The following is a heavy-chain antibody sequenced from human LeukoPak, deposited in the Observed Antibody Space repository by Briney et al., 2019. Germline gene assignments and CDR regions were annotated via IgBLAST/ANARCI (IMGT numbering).Heavy chain of an antibody. V-gene: IGHV4-38-2*02. J-gene: IGHJ3*02. CDR1: GYSISSGYY. CDR3: ARGRTAFDI. CDR2: IYHSGST. Sequence: SETLSLTCTVSGYSISSGYYWGWIRQPPGKGLEWIGSIYHSGSTYYNPSLKSRVTISVDTSKNQFSLKLSSVTAADTAVYYCARGRTAFDIWGQGTMATVSS.